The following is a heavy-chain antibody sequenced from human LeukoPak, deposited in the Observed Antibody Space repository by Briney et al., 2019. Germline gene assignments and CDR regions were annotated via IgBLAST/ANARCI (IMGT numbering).Heavy chain of an antibody. V-gene: IGHV4-34*01. Sequence: WETLSLTCAVYGGSFSGYYWSWIRQPPGKGLEWIGEINHSGSTNYNPSLKSRHTIAVDTSKNQFSLKLSSVTAADTAVYYCASGRIVVVVAATLFDYWGQGTLVTVSS. CDR3: ASGRIVVVVAATLFDY. CDR1: GGSFSGYY. D-gene: IGHD2-15*01. J-gene: IGHJ4*02. CDR2: INHSGST.